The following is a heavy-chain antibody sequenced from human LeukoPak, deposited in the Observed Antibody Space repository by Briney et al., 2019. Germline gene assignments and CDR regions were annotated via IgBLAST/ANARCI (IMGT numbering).Heavy chain of an antibody. CDR3: ASVVGATRSVAY. Sequence: PSETLSLTRTVSGGSISSSSYFWAWIRQPPGKGLEWIGSIYYSGSTYYNPSLNSRVTISVDTSKNQFSLKLSSVTAADTAVYYCASVVGATRSVAYWGQGTLVTVSS. J-gene: IGHJ4*02. CDR1: GGSISSSSYF. D-gene: IGHD1-26*01. V-gene: IGHV4-39*07. CDR2: IYYSGST.